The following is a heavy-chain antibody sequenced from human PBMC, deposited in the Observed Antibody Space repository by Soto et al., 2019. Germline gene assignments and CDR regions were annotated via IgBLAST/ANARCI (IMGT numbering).Heavy chain of an antibody. CDR2: IYHSGST. J-gene: IGHJ4*02. CDR1: GGSISSGGYS. CDR3: AAGGGLPRYC. Sequence: QLQLQESGSGLVKPSQTLSLTCAVSGGSISSGGYSWSWIRQPPGKGLEWIGYIYHSGSTYYNPSLEGRATMSVDRSKNQFALKLSSGTAADTAVYYCAAGGGLPRYCWGQGTLVTVSS. D-gene: IGHD5-12*01. V-gene: IGHV4-30-2*01.